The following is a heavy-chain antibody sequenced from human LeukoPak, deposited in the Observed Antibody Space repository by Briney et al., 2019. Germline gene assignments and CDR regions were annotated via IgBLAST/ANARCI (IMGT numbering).Heavy chain of an antibody. Sequence: GGSLRLSCAVSGFTFSSYAMSWVRQAPGKGLEWVSAISGSGGSTYYADSVKGRFTISRDNSKNTLYLQMNSLRAEDTAVYYSAKLGRWGDTDYWGQGTLVTVSS. CDR1: GFTFSSYA. V-gene: IGHV3-23*01. J-gene: IGHJ4*02. D-gene: IGHD2-21*02. CDR2: ISGSGGST. CDR3: AKLGRWGDTDY.